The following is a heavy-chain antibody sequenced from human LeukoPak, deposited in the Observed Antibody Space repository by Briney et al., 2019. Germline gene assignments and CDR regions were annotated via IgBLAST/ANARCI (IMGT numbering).Heavy chain of an antibody. CDR2: ISGSGGST. D-gene: IGHD2-2*01. V-gene: IGHV3-23*01. Sequence: HPGGSLRLSCAASGFTFDDYGMSWVRQAPGKGLEWVSAISGSGGSTYYADSVKGRFTISRDNSKNTLYLQMNSLRAEDTAVYYCATAGYCSSTSCYGGDAFDIWGQGTMVTVSS. CDR1: GFTFDDYG. CDR3: ATAGYCSSTSCYGGDAFDI. J-gene: IGHJ3*02.